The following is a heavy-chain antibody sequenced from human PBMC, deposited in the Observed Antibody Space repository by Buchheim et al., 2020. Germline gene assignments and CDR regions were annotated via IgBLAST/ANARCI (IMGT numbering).Heavy chain of an antibody. CDR2: ISRSRRNI. CDR1: GFTFSDYY. Sequence: QVQLVESGGGLVKPGGSLRLSCAASGFTFSDYYMTWVRQAPGKGLEWVATISRSRRNIYYAESVKGRFTVSTDDAKNSLYLQMNSLRVEDSGVYYCARDRTNEYYYFYFYMDVWGKGTT. J-gene: IGHJ6*03. CDR3: ARDRTNEYYYFYFYMDV. V-gene: IGHV3-11*04. D-gene: IGHD2/OR15-2a*01.